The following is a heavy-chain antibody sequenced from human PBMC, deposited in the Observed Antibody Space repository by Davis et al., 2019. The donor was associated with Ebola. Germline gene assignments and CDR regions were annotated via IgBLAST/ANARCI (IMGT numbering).Heavy chain of an antibody. D-gene: IGHD3-10*01. Sequence: MPSETLSLTCTVSGGSVSSGGHYWSWIRQPPGKGLEWIAYIYYSGSTHYNPSLKSRATISVDTSRNQFSLRLSSVTAADTAVYYCAREVWFGELLYAYFDYWGRGTLVTVSS. CDR2: IYYSGST. J-gene: IGHJ4*02. CDR3: AREVWFGELLYAYFDY. CDR1: GGSVSSGGHY. V-gene: IGHV4-61*08.